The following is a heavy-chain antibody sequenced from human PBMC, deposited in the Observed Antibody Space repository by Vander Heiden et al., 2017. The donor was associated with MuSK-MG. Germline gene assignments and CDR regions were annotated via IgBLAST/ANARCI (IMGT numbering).Heavy chain of an antibody. Sequence: QVQLVESGGGVVQPGRSLRLSCAASGFTFSSYGMHWVRQAPGKGLEWVAVISYDGSNKYEADAVKGRFTISRDNSKKTLYLKMKRMRAEDTAVYYFAKDRSRSSSPGYWGQGTMITVYS. CDR2: ISYDGSNK. J-gene: IGHJ4*02. D-gene: IGHD6-13*01. V-gene: IGHV3-30*18. CDR3: AKDRSRSSSPGY. CDR1: GFTFSSYG.